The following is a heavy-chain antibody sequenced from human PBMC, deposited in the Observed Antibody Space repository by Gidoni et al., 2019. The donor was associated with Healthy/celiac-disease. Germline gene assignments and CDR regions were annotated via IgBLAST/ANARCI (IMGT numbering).Heavy chain of an antibody. J-gene: IGHJ4*02. CDR2: IYYSGST. V-gene: IGHV4-59*01. CDR1: GGSLSSYY. D-gene: IGHD2-21*01. Sequence: QVQLQESGPGLVKPSETLSLTCTVSGGSLSSYYWSWIRQPPGKGLEWIGYIYYSGSTNYNPSLKSRVTISVDTSKNQFSLKLSSVTAADTAVYYCARAELAYCGGDCYSHFDYWGQGTLVTVSS. CDR3: ARAELAYCGGDCYSHFDY.